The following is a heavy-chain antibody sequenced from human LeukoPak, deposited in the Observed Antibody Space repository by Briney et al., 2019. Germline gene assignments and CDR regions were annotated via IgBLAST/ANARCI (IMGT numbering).Heavy chain of an antibody. J-gene: IGHJ4*02. CDR3: ATDYVWGSYDY. D-gene: IGHD3-16*01. CDR1: GYTFTSYG. Sequence: ASVKVSCKASGYTFTSYGISWVRQAPGKGLEWVSAISGSGGSTYYADSVKGRFTISRDNSKNTLYLQMNSLRAEDTAVYYCATDYVWGSYDYWGQGTLVTVSS. V-gene: IGHV3-23*01. CDR2: ISGSGGST.